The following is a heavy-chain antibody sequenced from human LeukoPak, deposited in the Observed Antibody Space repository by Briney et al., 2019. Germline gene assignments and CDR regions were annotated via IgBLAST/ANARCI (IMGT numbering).Heavy chain of an antibody. J-gene: IGHJ4*02. V-gene: IGHV3-66*01. Sequence: GGSLRLSCAASGFTVSSNYMSWVRQAPGKGLEWVSVIYSGGSTYYADSVKGRFTISRDNAKNSLYLQMNSLRAEDTAVYYCAGDDSSGYFFAYWGQGTLVTVSS. CDR3: AGDDSSGYFFAY. CDR2: IYSGGST. D-gene: IGHD3-22*01. CDR1: GFTVSSNY.